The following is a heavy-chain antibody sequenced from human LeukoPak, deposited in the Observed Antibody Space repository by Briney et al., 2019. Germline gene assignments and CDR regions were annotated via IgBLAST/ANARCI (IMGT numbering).Heavy chain of an antibody. Sequence: SETLSLTCTVSGGSISSYYWSWIQQPAGKGLEWIGRIYTSGSTNYNPSLKSRVTISVDKSKNQFSLKLSSVTAADTAVYYCARIGYYYDSSGYTGRYYYYYYMDVWGKGTTVTVSS. V-gene: IGHV4-4*07. J-gene: IGHJ6*03. CDR3: ARIGYYYDSSGYTGRYYYYYYMDV. CDR2: IYTSGST. CDR1: GGSISSYY. D-gene: IGHD3-22*01.